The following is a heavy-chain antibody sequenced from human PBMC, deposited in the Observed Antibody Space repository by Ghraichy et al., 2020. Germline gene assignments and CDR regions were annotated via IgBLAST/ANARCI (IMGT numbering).Heavy chain of an antibody. V-gene: IGHV3-48*02. CDR2: ITSRSTTI. CDR3: ARDNPNSGFEFHYSLDV. D-gene: IGHD5-12*01. CDR1: GFAFSTYS. Sequence: GGSLRLSSAASGFAFSTYSMTWVRQAPGKRLEWVSYITSRSTTIYYADSVEGRFTVFRDNARNSLYLQMNSLRDEDTAVYYCARDNPNSGFEFHYSLDVWGQGTTVTVSS. J-gene: IGHJ6*02.